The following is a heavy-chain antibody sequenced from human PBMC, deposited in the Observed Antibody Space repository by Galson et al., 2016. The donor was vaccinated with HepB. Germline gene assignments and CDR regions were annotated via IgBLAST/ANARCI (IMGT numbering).Heavy chain of an antibody. V-gene: IGHV3-33*01. D-gene: IGHD3-3*01. CDR2: IWYDGSNK. Sequence: SLRLSCAASGFTFSSYAMHWVRQAPGKGLEWVAVIWYDGSNKNYADSVKGRFTISRDNSKNTLYLQMNDLRAEDTAVYYCARDPQNEFWSGYWGGSHGFDYWGQGTLVTVSS. J-gene: IGHJ4*02. CDR3: ARDPQNEFWSGYWGGSHGFDY. CDR1: GFTFSSYA.